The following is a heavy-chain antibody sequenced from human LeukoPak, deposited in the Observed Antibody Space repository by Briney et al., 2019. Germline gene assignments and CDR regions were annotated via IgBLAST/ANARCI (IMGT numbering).Heavy chain of an antibody. J-gene: IGHJ4*02. V-gene: IGHV4-59*01. Sequence: SETLSLTCAVSGGSISSDYWSWIRQPPGKGLEWIGYIYYRGSTNYNPSLKSRVTISVDTSKNQFSLKLSSVTAADTAVYYCARLSGYSSGHYYSDYWGQGTLVTVSS. CDR3: ARLSGYSSGHYYSDY. CDR2: IYYRGST. D-gene: IGHD3-22*01. CDR1: GGSISSDY.